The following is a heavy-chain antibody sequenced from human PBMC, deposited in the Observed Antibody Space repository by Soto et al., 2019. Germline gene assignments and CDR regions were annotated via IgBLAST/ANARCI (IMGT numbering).Heavy chain of an antibody. CDR1: GGSISSYY. CDR3: ARSVFP. V-gene: IGHV4-59*06. J-gene: IGHJ5*02. CDR2: FYYSGST. Sequence: SATLSLTCTVSGGSISSYYWSWIRQPPGKGLEWIGYFYYSGSTYYNPSLKSRVTISVNTSKNQFSLKLSSVTAADTAVYYCARSVFPWGQGTLSPSPQ.